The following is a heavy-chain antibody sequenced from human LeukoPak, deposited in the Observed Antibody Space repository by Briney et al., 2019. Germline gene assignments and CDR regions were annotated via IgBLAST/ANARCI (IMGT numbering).Heavy chain of an antibody. J-gene: IGHJ4*02. CDR3: ARHTHDYGDHEFDY. Sequence: NPSETLSLTCSVSGGSISSYYWSWIRQPPGKGLEWIGYIYYSGSTNYNPSLKSRVTISIDTSKNQFSLKLRSVTAADTAVYFCARHTHDYGDHEFDYWGQGTLVTVSS. CDR2: IYYSGST. D-gene: IGHD4-17*01. CDR1: GGSISSYY. V-gene: IGHV4-59*08.